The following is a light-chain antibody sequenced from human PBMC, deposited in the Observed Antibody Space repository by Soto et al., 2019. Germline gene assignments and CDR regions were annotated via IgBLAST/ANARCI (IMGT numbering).Light chain of an antibody. V-gene: IGKV3-11*01. CDR3: QQRSNWPRWT. Sequence: EIVLTQSPATLSLSPGERATLSCRASQSVSSSLAWYQQKPGQAPRLLFYGASNRATGIPARFSGSGSGTDFTLTISSLEPEDFAVYYCQQRSNWPRWTFGQGTKV. J-gene: IGKJ1*01. CDR2: GAS. CDR1: QSVSSS.